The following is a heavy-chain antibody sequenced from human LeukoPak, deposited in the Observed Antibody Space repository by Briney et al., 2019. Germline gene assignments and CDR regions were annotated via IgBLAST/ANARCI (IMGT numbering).Heavy chain of an antibody. D-gene: IGHD2-8*01. Sequence: PSETLSLTCTVSGGSISSYYWSWIRQPAGKGLEWIGRIYTSGSTNYNPSLNRRVTMSVDSSKNQFSLKLSSVTAADTAVYYCARVEYCTNGVCIDNWFDPWGQGTLVTVSS. CDR3: ARVEYCTNGVCIDNWFDP. J-gene: IGHJ5*02. CDR1: GGSISSYY. CDR2: IYTSGST. V-gene: IGHV4-4*07.